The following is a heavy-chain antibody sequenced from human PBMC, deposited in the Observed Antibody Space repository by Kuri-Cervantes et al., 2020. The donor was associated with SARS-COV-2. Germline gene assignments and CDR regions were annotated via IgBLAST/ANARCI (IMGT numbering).Heavy chain of an antibody. CDR3: ARESTYTFDI. Sequence: GSLRLSCVVSGGAINTYNWWTWVRQPPGKGLQWIGEIFHDGSIKFNPSLSLRGRVTMSLVKSKNQFSLNLTSVTAADTAVYYCARESTYTFDIWGQGTLVTVSS. D-gene: IGHD2-2*02. CDR2: IFHDGSI. V-gene: IGHV4-4*02. J-gene: IGHJ3*02. CDR1: GGAINTYNW.